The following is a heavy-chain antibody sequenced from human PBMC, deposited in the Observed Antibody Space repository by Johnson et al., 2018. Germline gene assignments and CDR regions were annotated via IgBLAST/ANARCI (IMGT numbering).Heavy chain of an antibody. CDR2: INSDGTNT. J-gene: IGHJ4*02. CDR1: GFTFSSYW. CDR3: GRGFRGDSSGNYYFDY. V-gene: IGHV3-74*01. D-gene: IGHD3-22*01. Sequence: EVQLVETGGGLVQPGGSLRLSCAASGFTFSSYWMHWVRQAPGKGLVWVSRINSDGTNTRDADSVKGRFTISRDNDKNTLYLQMNSLRAEDTAVYYCGRGFRGDSSGNYYFDYWGQGTLVAVSS.